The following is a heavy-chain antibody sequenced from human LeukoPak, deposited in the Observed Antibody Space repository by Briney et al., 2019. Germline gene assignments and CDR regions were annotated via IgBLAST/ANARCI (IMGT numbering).Heavy chain of an antibody. CDR3: AREGWGSSGWYRYFDL. Sequence: PSQTLSLTCTVSGGSISSGSYYWSWIRQPAGKGLEWIVRIYTSGSTNYNPSLKSRVTISVDTSKNQFSLKLSSVTAADTAVYYCAREGWGSSGWYRYFDLWGRGTLVTVSS. D-gene: IGHD6-19*01. CDR1: GGSISSGSYY. V-gene: IGHV4-61*02. CDR2: IYTSGST. J-gene: IGHJ2*01.